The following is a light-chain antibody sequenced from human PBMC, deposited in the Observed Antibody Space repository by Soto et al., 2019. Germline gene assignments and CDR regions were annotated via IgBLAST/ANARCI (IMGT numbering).Light chain of an antibody. CDR1: QSISSY. V-gene: IGKV1-39*01. J-gene: IGKJ1*01. Sequence: DIQMTQSPSSLSASVGDRVTITCRARQSISSYLNWYQQKPGKAPKLLIYAAFSLQSGVPSRFSDSRSGTDITLTISSLQPEDFATYYCQQSYSTPWTFGQGTKVEIK. CDR3: QQSYSTPWT. CDR2: AAF.